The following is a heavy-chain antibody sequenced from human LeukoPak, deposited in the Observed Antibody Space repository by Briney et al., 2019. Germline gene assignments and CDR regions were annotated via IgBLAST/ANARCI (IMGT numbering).Heavy chain of an antibody. J-gene: IGHJ6*02. V-gene: IGHV3-13*01. CDR1: GFTFSSYD. CDR3: ARVYGMTGYYYYYGMDV. CDR2: IGTAGDT. Sequence: GGSLRLSCAVSGFTFSSYDMHWVRQATGKGLEWVSAIGTAGDTYYPGSVKGRFTISRENAKNSLYLQMNSLRAEDTAVYYCARVYGMTGYYYYYGMDVWGQGTTVTVSS. D-gene: IGHD3-9*01.